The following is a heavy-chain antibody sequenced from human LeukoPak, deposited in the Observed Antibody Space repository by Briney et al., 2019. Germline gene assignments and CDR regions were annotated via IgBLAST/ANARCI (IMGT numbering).Heavy chain of an antibody. V-gene: IGHV3-23*01. CDR2: ISGSGGST. CDR1: GFTFSSYA. Sequence: GGSLRLSCAASGFTFSSYAMSWVRQAPGKGLEWVSAISGSGGSTYYAASVTGRFTISRDNSKNTLYLQMNSLRAEDTAVYYCAKDWGSSGSRTWLPDAHNWFDPWGQGTLVTVSS. D-gene: IGHD3-22*01. J-gene: IGHJ5*02. CDR3: AKDWGSSGSRTWLPDAHNWFDP.